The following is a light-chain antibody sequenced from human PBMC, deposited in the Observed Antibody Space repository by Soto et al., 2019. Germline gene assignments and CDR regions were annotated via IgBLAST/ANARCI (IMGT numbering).Light chain of an antibody. CDR3: QHLNSFPYT. CDR1: QGIGSY. V-gene: IGKV1-9*01. Sequence: IQLTQSPSSLSASVGDRVTVTCRASQGIGSYLAWYQQKPGKAPKLLIYGASTLQSGVPSRFSGSGSGTDFTLTISSLQPEDFGTYYCQHLNSFPYTFGQGTKLGIK. J-gene: IGKJ2*01. CDR2: GAS.